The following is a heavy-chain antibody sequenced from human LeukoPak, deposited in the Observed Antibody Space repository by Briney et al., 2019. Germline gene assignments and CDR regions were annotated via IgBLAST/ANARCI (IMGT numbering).Heavy chain of an antibody. CDR2: IKQDGSEK. CDR1: GFTFRSYW. J-gene: IGHJ4*02. CDR3: ARESTRYCSGGSCYSSSSLDY. D-gene: IGHD2-15*01. V-gene: IGHV3-7*01. Sequence: PGGSLRLSCAASGFTFRSYWMSWVRQAPGKGLEWVANIKQDGSEKYYVDSEKGRFTISRDNAKNSVYLQMISLRVEDTAVYYCARESTRYCSGGSCYSSSSLDYWGQGTLVTVSS.